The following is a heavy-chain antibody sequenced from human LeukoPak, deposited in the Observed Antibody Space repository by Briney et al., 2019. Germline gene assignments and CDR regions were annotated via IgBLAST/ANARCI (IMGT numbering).Heavy chain of an antibody. J-gene: IGHJ4*02. V-gene: IGHV3-11*01. D-gene: IGHD4-23*01. Sequence: GGSLRLSCTGSGFTLSDYYINWVRQAPGKGLGWVSQISNTGSTKYYADSVQGRFTISRDNVKNSVSLQMKSLSAEDTAVYYCAREDYGGTNFDYWGQGALVAVSS. CDR2: ISNTGSTK. CDR1: GFTLSDYY. CDR3: AREDYGGTNFDY.